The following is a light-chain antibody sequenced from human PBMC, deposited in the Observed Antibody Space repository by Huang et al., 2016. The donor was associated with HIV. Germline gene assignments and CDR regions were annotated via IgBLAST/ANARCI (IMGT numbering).Light chain of an antibody. J-gene: IGKJ4*01. CDR2: AAS. V-gene: IGKV1-9*01. CDR3: QQLNGYPLT. Sequence: IQLTQSPSSLSASVGDRVTISCRASQGISSYLAWYQQKPGKAPKLLIYAASTLQSGVPSRCSGSGSGTVFTLTITSLQPEDFATYYCQQLNGYPLTFGGGTKVEIK. CDR1: QGISSY.